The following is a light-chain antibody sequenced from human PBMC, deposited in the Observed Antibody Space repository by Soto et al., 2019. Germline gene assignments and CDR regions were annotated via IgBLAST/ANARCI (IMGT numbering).Light chain of an antibody. CDR3: QQSNSSPPT. CDR1: QTISTW. V-gene: IGKV1-5*01. J-gene: IGKJ4*01. Sequence: DIQMTQSPSTLSASVGDRVTITCRASQTISTWLALYQHKPGKAPNLLIYDASTLMSGVPSRFSGSGSGTEFTLTISSLQPGDFATYFCQQSNSSPPTFGGGTKVDI. CDR2: DAS.